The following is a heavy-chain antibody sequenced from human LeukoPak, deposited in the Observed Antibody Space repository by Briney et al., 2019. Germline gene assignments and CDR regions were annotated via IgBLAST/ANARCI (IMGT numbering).Heavy chain of an antibody. CDR2: IYRGGSR. D-gene: IGHD3-22*01. J-gene: IGHJ4*02. CDR3: ATFHYYDRSGYNY. Sequence: AGGSLRLSCAASGFTVSHNYMSWVRQAPGKGLEWVSVIYRGGSRYYADSVKGRFTVSRDNSKNTLYLQMNSLRAEDTAVYYCATFHYYDRSGYNYWGQGTLVTVSA. V-gene: IGHV3-66*01. CDR1: GFTVSHNY.